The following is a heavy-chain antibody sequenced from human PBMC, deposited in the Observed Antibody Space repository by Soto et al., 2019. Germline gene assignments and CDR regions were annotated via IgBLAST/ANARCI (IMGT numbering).Heavy chain of an antibody. CDR2: ISYDGSNK. CDR1: GFTFSSYA. J-gene: IGHJ4*02. D-gene: IGHD3-16*01. V-gene: IGHV3-30-3*01. CDR3: ARDYYVWGSSPLGRIDY. Sequence: GGSLRLSCAASGFTFSSYAMHWVRQAPGKGLEWVAVISYDGSNKYYADSVKGRFTISRDNSKNTLYLQMNSLRAEDTAVYYCARDYYVWGSSPLGRIDYWGQGTLVTVSS.